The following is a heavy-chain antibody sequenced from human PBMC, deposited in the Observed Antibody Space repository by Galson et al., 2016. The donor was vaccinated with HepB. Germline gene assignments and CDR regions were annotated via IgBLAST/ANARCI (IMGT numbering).Heavy chain of an antibody. CDR1: GYSFDSYG. D-gene: IGHD3-3*01. CDR3: ARGDDFCSGYSPYNF. Sequence: SVKVSCKASGYSFDSYGIFWVRQAPGQGLEWMGWISPYNGNTKYEQKFQDRVTMTTDTSTTTAYMDMRSLRSDDTAVYFCARGDDFCSGYSPYNFWGQGTLVTVSS. J-gene: IGHJ4*02. V-gene: IGHV1-18*01. CDR2: ISPYNGNT.